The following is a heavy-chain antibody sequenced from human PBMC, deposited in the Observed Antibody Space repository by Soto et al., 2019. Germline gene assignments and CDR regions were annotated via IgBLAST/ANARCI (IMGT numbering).Heavy chain of an antibody. Sequence: QLQLQESGSGLVKPSQTLSLTCAVSGGSISSGGYSWSWIRQPPGKGLEWIGYIYHSGTTYYNPSLKSRVTISVDRSKNQFSLKLSSVTAADTAVCYCARAHYGDYGYGMDVWGQGTTVTVSS. CDR3: ARAHYGDYGYGMDV. J-gene: IGHJ6*02. V-gene: IGHV4-30-2*01. CDR1: GGSISSGGYS. D-gene: IGHD4-17*01. CDR2: IYHSGTT.